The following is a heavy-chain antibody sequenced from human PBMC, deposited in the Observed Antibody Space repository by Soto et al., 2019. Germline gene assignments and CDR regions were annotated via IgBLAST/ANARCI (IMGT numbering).Heavy chain of an antibody. D-gene: IGHD2-15*01. CDR3: ARVLSHCSGGSCYRPFDY. CDR1: GYTFTGYY. J-gene: IGHJ4*02. Sequence: QVQLVQSGAEVKKPGASVKVSCKASGYTFTGYYMHWVRQAPGQGLEWMGWINPNSGGTNYAQKFQGRVTMTRDTSISTAYMELSRLRSDDTAVYYCARVLSHCSGGSCYRPFDYWGQGTLVTVSS. V-gene: IGHV1-2*02. CDR2: INPNSGGT.